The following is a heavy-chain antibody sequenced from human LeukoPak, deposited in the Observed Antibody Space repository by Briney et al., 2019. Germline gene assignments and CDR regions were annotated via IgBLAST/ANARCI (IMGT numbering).Heavy chain of an antibody. CDR3: ARGIRWASDY. J-gene: IGHJ4*02. CDR2: ITSNGGTT. V-gene: IGHV3-64*01. CDR1: GFTFSIYG. Sequence: GGSLRLSCAASGFTFSIYGMVWVRQAPGKGLENVSGITSNGGTTYYGNSVKGRFTISRDNSKDTLYLQMGSLRTEDMAVYYCARGIRWASDYWGQGSLVTVAS. D-gene: IGHD4-23*01.